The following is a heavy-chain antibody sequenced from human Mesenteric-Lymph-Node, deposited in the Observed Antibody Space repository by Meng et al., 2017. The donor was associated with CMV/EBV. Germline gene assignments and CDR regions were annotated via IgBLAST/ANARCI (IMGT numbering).Heavy chain of an antibody. D-gene: IGHD3-9*01. CDR1: GFPFSIYS. CDR3: AKGSKRYFDWLLLSRYFDY. J-gene: IGHJ4*02. CDR2: ISSRSATR. Sequence: GESLKISCAASGFPFSIYSMNWVRQAPGKGLEWLSYISSRSATRYYADSVEGRFTISRDDAKNSLYLQMNSLRAEDTAVYYCAKGSKRYFDWLLLSRYFDYWGQGTLVTVSS. V-gene: IGHV3-48*04.